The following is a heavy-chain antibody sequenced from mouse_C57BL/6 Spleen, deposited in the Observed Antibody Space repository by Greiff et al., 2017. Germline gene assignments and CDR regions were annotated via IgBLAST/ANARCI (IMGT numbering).Heavy chain of an antibody. CDR3: ARSDGRDCYFDV. V-gene: IGHV1-7*01. Sequence: QVQLKQSGADLANPGASVKLSCTASGYTFTSYWMPWVNQRPGQGLEWIGYINPSSGYTKYNQKFKDKATWTADKSSSTAYMQLSSLTSEESAVDYCARSDGRDCYFDVWGTGTTVTVSS. CDR1: GYTFTSYW. D-gene: IGHD1-1*01. CDR2: INPSSGYT. J-gene: IGHJ1*03.